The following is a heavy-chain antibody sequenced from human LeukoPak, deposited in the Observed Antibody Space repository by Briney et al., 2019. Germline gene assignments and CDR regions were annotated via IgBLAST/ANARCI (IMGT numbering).Heavy chain of an antibody. CDR1: GGSISSSSYY. J-gene: IGHJ3*02. Sequence: ASETLSLTCTVSGGSISSSSYYWGWIRQPPGKGLEWIGSIYYSGSTYYNPSLKSRVTISVDTSKNQFSLKLSSVTAADTAVYYCARPLRSASPSGAFDIWGQGTMVTVSS. CDR2: IYYSGST. D-gene: IGHD3-16*01. CDR3: ARPLRSASPSGAFDI. V-gene: IGHV4-39*07.